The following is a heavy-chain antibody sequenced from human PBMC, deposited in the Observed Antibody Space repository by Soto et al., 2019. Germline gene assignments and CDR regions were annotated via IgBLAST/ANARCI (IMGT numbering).Heavy chain of an antibody. CDR1: GGSINSSNW. D-gene: IGHD3-22*01. CDR2: IYHSGST. V-gene: IGHV4-4*02. CDR3: ASNQDFYDSSGYYY. Sequence: SETLSLTCAVSGGSINSSNWWSWVRQPPGKGLEWIGEIYHSGSTNYNPSLKSRVTISMDKSKNQFSLKLNSVTAADTAVYYCASNQDFYDSSGYYYWGQGTLVTVS. J-gene: IGHJ4*02.